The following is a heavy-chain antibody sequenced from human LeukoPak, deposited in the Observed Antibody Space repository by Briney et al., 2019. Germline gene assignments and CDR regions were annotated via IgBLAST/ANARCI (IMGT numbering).Heavy chain of an antibody. V-gene: IGHV3-23*01. J-gene: IGHJ4*02. D-gene: IGHD3-10*01. CDR1: GFTFSSYA. CDR3: AKGYYYGSGSYYPLDY. CDR2: ISGSGGST. Sequence: GGSLRLSCAASGFTFSSYAMSWVRQAPGKGLEWVSAISGSGGSTYYADSVKGRFTISRDNSKNTLYLQMNSLRAEDTAVYYCAKGYYYGSGSYYPLDYWGQGTLVTVSS.